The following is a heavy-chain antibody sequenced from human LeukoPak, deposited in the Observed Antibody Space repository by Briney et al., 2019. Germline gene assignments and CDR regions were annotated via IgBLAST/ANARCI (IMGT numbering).Heavy chain of an antibody. J-gene: IGHJ6*03. D-gene: IGHD2-2*01. Sequence: SVKVSRKASGGTFSSYAISWVRQAPGQGLEWMGGIIPIFGTANYAQKFQGRVTITTDESTSTAYMELSSLRSEDTAVYYCARGPIVVVPAAIGDYYYYMDVWGKGTTVTVSS. CDR2: IIPIFGTA. V-gene: IGHV1-69*05. CDR3: ARGPIVVVPAAIGDYYYYMDV. CDR1: GGTFSSYA.